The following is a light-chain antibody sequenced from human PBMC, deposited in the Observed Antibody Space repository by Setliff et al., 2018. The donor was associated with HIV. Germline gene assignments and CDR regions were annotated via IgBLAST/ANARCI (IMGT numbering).Light chain of an antibody. CDR2: EVN. CDR1: RSDIGTYDL. V-gene: IGLV2-23*02. J-gene: IGLJ1*01. CDR3: CSYTSSTTYV. Sequence: QSALTQPASVSGSPGQSRTISCTGTRSDIGTYDLVSWYRQYPGKAPKLIIYEVNRRPAGVSDRLSGSKSGNTASLTISGLRAEDEATYYCCSYTSSTTYVFGTGTKVTVL.